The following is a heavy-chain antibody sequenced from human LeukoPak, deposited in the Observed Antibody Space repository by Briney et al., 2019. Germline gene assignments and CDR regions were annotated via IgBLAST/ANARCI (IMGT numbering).Heavy chain of an antibody. CDR2: INHSGST. J-gene: IGHJ6*03. V-gene: IGHV4-34*01. CDR1: GGSFSGYY. CDR3: ARVSVRYYYMDV. Sequence: SETLSLTCAVYGGSFSGYYWSWIRQPPGKGLEWIGEINHSGSTNYNPSLKSRVTISVDTSKNQFSLKLSSVTAADTAVYYCARVSVRYYYMDVWGKGTTVTVSS.